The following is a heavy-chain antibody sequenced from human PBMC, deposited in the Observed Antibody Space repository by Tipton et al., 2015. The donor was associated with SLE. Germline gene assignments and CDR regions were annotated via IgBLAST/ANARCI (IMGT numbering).Heavy chain of an antibody. Sequence: TLSLTCAVSGGSFSGYYWSWIRQPPGKGVEWIGESNPSGSTNYNPSLKSRVTISVDTSKNQLSLKLTSVTAADTAVYYRAREHDYGDFFDQWGQGTLVTVSS. CDR1: GGSFSGYY. D-gene: IGHD4-17*01. CDR2: SNPSGST. V-gene: IGHV4-34*01. CDR3: AREHDYGDFFDQ. J-gene: IGHJ4*02.